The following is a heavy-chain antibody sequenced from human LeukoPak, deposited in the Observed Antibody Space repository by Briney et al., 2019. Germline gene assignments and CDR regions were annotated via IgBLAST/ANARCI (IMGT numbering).Heavy chain of an antibody. CDR1: GFTFSTYS. CDR2: ITSPVGRM. Sequence: RGSLRLSCAASGFTFSTYSMNWVRQAPGKRLEWVSSITSPVGRMYYADSLKGRITISRDKARSTLYLQMNSLRAEDTAVYYCATDGRSSGWYGFDYWGQGILVTVSS. D-gene: IGHD6-19*01. J-gene: IGHJ4*02. CDR3: ATDGRSSGWYGFDY. V-gene: IGHV3-21*01.